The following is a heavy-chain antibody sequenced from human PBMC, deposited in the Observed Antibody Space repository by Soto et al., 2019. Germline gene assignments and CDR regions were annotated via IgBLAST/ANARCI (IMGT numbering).Heavy chain of an antibody. D-gene: IGHD3-10*01. Sequence: PGGSLRLSCAASGFAFSSYGIHWVRQAPGKGLEWVAIVWYDGSKTYYADSVKGRFTISRDNSKNALYLQMNSLGAEDTAVYYCARDFWFGESRTFDYWGPGTLVTVSS. CDR2: VWYDGSKT. V-gene: IGHV3-33*01. J-gene: IGHJ4*02. CDR1: GFAFSSYG. CDR3: ARDFWFGESRTFDY.